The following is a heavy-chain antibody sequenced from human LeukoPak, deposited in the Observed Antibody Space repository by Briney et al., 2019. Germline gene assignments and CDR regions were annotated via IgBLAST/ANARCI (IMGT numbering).Heavy chain of an antibody. Sequence: PSETLSLTCSVSGVSFSSTSYYWAWIRQPPGKGLEWIGNIFYSGSTYYNPSLKSRVTISVDTSKNQFSLMLSSVTAADTAVYYCARGLRATSAPSEPFVDYWGQGTLVTVSS. J-gene: IGHJ4*02. D-gene: IGHD5-24*01. V-gene: IGHV4-39*07. CDR1: GVSFSSTSYY. CDR2: IFYSGST. CDR3: ARGLRATSAPSEPFVDY.